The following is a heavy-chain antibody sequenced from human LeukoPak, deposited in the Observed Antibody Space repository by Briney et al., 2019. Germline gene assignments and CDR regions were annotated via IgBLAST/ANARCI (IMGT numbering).Heavy chain of an antibody. Sequence: GGSLRLSCAASGFTFRSYWMTWVRQSPGKGLEWVANIKQDGSETYHVDSVKGRFTISRDNAKDSLYLEMNSLRAEDTAVYYCARGGQAGTRDLWGQGTLVTVSS. D-gene: IGHD3-10*01. CDR1: GFTFRSYW. J-gene: IGHJ5*02. V-gene: IGHV3-7*01. CDR2: IKQDGSET. CDR3: ARGGQAGTRDL.